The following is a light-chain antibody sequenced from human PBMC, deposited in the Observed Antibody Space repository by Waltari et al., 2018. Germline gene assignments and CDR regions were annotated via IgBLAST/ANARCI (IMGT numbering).Light chain of an antibody. Sequence: SYELTQPPSVSVSPGQTARIPCFGAALPSQYTHWYQQRPGQAPLLIILKDDERPSGIPDRFSASSSGTQVTLTISGVQADDAADYYCQSAVSSGTHVIFGGGTRLTVL. CDR2: KDD. CDR1: ALPSQY. V-gene: IGLV3-25*03. J-gene: IGLJ2*01. CDR3: QSAVSSGTHVI.